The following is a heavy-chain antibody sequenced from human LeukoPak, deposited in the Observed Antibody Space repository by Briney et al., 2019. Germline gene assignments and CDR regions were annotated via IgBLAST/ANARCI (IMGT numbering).Heavy chain of an antibody. V-gene: IGHV1-2*02. J-gene: IGHJ6*03. CDR2: INPNSGGT. CDR1: GYTFTGYY. Sequence: ASVKVSCKASGYTFTGYYMHWVRQAPGQGLEWMGLINPNSGGTNYAQKFQGRVTMTRDTSISTAYMELSRLRSDDTAVYYCARDLWGAEDYYYMDVWGKGTTVTVSS. CDR3: ARDLWGAEDYYYMDV. D-gene: IGHD1-26*01.